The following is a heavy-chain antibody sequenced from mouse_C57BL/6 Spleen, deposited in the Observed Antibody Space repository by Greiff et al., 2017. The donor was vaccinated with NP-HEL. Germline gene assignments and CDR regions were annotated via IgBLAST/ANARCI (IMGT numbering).Heavy chain of an antibody. Sequence: EVQLQQSGPELVKPGASVKISCKASGYTFTDYNMDWVKQSHGKSLEWIGDINPNSGGTIYNQKFKGKATLTVDKSSSTAYMELRSLTSEDSAVYYCARSRYYYGRSYEGYAMDYWGQGTSVTVSS. V-gene: IGHV1-18*01. CDR3: ARSRYYYGRSYEGYAMDY. CDR2: INPNSGGT. D-gene: IGHD1-1*01. J-gene: IGHJ4*01. CDR1: GYTFTDYN.